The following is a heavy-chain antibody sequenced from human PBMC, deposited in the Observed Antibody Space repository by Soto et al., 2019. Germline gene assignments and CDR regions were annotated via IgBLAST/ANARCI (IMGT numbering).Heavy chain of an antibody. CDR2: IIPIFGTA. D-gene: IGHD3-22*01. J-gene: IGHJ5*02. CDR1: GGTFSSYA. Sequence: SVKVSCKASGGTFSSYAISWVRQAPGQGLEWMGGIIPIFGTANYAQKFQGRVTITADESTSTAYMELSSLRSKDTAVYYCARDYDDSSGYCWFDPWGQGTPVTVSS. V-gene: IGHV1-69*13. CDR3: ARDYDDSSGYCWFDP.